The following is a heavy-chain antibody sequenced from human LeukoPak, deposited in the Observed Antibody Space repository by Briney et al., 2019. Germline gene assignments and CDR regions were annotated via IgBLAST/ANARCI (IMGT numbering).Heavy chain of an antibody. CDR3: ARSGYSYGSRHYYFDY. J-gene: IGHJ4*02. D-gene: IGHD5-18*01. Sequence: GASVKVSCKASGGTFSSYATSWVRQAPGQGLEWMGRIIPIFGIANYAQKFQGRVTITADKSTSTAYMELSSLRSEDTAVYYCARSGYSYGSRHYYFDYWGQGTLVTVSS. CDR1: GGTFSSYA. V-gene: IGHV1-69*04. CDR2: IIPIFGIA.